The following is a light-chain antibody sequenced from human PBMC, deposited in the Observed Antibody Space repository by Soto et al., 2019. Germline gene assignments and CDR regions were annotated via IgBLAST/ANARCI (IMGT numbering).Light chain of an antibody. CDR1: QSLSNN. J-gene: IGKJ1*01. CDR2: GAS. V-gene: IGKV3-15*01. CDR3: QKYNNWQRT. Sequence: THAPGALALSEAERANRAGRASQSLSNNIYLAWYQQKPGQANRLLIHGASTRATGLTARFSGSGSGTEFTLTISSLQSEDFAAYYCQKYNNWQRTFGKGNKVDLK.